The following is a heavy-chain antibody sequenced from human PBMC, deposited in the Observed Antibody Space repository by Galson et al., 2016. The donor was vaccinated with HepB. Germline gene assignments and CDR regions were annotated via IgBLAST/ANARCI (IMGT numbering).Heavy chain of an antibody. V-gene: IGHV3-23*01. CDR1: GITFSNYA. CDR2: IGGSDTGT. CDR3: ANDRGGRVDTGTLDY. J-gene: IGHJ4*02. D-gene: IGHD5-18*01. Sequence: SLRPSCAASGITFSNYAMHWVRQAPGEGLEWVSGIGGSDTGTYYADSVRGRFTISRDNSKNTLYLQMNSLRAGDAAVYYCANDRGGRVDTGTLDYWGQGTLVTVSS.